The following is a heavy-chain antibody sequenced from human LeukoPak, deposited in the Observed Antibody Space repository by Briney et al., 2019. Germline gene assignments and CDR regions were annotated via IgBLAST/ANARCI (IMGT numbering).Heavy chain of an antibody. D-gene: IGHD5-24*01. CDR3: ARDGLEMATTFDY. CDR2: ISNSGSTI. J-gene: IGHJ4*02. V-gene: IGHV3-11*04. CDR1: GFTFSDYY. Sequence: GGSLRLSCAASGFTFSDYYMSWIRQAPGKGLEWVSYISNSGSTIYYADSVKGRFTISRDNAKNSLYLQMNSLRAEDTAVYYCARDGLEMATTFDYWGQGTLVTVSS.